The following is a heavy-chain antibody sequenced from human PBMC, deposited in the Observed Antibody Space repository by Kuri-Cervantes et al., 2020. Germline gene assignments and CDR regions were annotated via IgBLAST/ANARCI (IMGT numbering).Heavy chain of an antibody. CDR3: ARLPRGVGVSWFEPVGITGIY. V-gene: IGHV4-39*01. J-gene: IGHJ4*02. CDR2: IYYSGST. Sequence: SETLSLTCTVSGGSISSSSYYWGWIRQPPGKGLEWIGSIYYSGSTYYNPSLKSRVTISVDTSKNRFSLKLSSVTAADTAVYYCARLPRGVGVSWFEPVGITGIYWGQGTLVTVSS. D-gene: IGHD3-10*01. CDR1: GGSISSSSYY.